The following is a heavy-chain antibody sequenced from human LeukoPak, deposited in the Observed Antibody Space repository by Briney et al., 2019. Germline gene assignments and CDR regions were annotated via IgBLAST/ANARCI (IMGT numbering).Heavy chain of an antibody. CDR2: ISGSGGST. D-gene: IGHD5-12*01. CDR3: AKDDIDYYYYGMDV. J-gene: IGHJ6*02. V-gene: IGHV3-23*01. Sequence: GGSLRLSCAASGFTFSSYAMSWVRQAPGKGLEWVSAISGSGGSTYYADSVRGRFTISRDNSKNTLYLQMNSLRAEDTAVYYCAKDDIDYYYYGMDVWGQGTTVTVSS. CDR1: GFTFSSYA.